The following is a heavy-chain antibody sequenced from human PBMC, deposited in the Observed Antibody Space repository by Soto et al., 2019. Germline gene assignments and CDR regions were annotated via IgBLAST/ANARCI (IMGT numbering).Heavy chain of an antibody. Sequence: EVQLLESGGGLVQSGGSLTLSCAASGFTFSSYAMTWVRQAPGKGLEWVSGISGGGGVSTYYADSVKGRFTISRDNSMNTLYLQMNRLRAEDTAVYYCAKDAISMVRGVNNWFDPWGQGTLVTVSS. CDR3: AKDAISMVRGVNNWFDP. D-gene: IGHD3-10*01. J-gene: IGHJ5*02. CDR1: GFTFSSYA. V-gene: IGHV3-23*01. CDR2: ISGGGGVST.